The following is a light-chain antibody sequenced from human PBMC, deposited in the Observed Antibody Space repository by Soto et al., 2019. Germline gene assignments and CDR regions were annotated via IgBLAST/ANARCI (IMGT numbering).Light chain of an antibody. CDR1: SSDVGAYNY. CDR3: CSYTTSSTYV. Sequence: QSVLTQPASVSGSPGQSIAISCTGTSSDVGAYNYVSWYQQHPGKAPKLMIYDVNNRPSGVSNRFSGSKSGNTASLTISGLQAEDEADYYCCSYTTSSTYVFGTATKLTVL. J-gene: IGLJ1*01. CDR2: DVN. V-gene: IGLV2-14*03.